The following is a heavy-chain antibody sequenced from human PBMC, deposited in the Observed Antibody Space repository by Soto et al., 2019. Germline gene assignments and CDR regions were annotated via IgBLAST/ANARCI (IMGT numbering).Heavy chain of an antibody. J-gene: IGHJ5*02. V-gene: IGHV1-3*01. Sequence: ASVKVSCKASGYTFTSYAMHWVRQAPGQRLEWMGWINAGNGNTKYSQKFQGRVTITRDTSESTAYMELSSLRSEDTAVYYCARLWSIAARQGWFDPCGQGTPVPVSA. D-gene: IGHD6-6*01. CDR3: ARLWSIAARQGWFDP. CDR2: INAGNGNT. CDR1: GYTFTSYA.